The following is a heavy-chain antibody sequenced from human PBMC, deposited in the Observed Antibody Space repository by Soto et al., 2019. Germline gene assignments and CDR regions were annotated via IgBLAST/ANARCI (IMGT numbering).Heavy chain of an antibody. D-gene: IGHD6-19*01. CDR1: GFTLSSYG. CDR2: IWYDGSNK. CDR3: ARSIAVAGWEAFDI. V-gene: IGHV3-33*01. J-gene: IGHJ3*02. Sequence: PGGSLRLSCAASGFTLSSYGMHWVLQAPGKGLEWVAVIWYDGSNKYYADSLKGRFTISRDNSKNTLYMQMNSLRAEDTAVYYCARSIAVAGWEAFDIWGQGTMVTVSS.